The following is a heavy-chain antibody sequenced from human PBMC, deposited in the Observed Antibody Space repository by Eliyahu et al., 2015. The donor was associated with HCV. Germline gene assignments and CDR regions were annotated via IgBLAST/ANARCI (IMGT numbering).Heavy chain of an antibody. D-gene: IGHD4-23*01. V-gene: IGHV4-61*02. Sequence: QMQLQESGPGLLKPSQTLSLTCTVSGGSISSGYYYLHWIRXPAGKGLEWIGRMFPSGLTNYNPSFSSRATISLDTSKNQFSLRLSSVTAADTAMYYCAIVERWAPIFFNIWGPGTVVTVSS. CDR3: AIVERWAPIFFNI. CDR1: GGSISSGYYY. CDR2: MFPSGLT. J-gene: IGHJ3*02.